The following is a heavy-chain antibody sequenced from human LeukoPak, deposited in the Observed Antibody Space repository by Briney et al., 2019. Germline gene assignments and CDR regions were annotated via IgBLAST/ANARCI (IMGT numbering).Heavy chain of an antibody. CDR2: IRYDGSNK. V-gene: IGHV3-30*02. CDR1: GFTFSSYG. CDR3: ARLGWELLRVNAFDI. J-gene: IGHJ3*02. D-gene: IGHD1-26*01. Sequence: PGGSLRLSCAASGFTFSSYGMHWVRQAPGKGLEWVAFIRYDGSNKYYADSVKGRFTISRDNSKNTLYLQMNSLRAEDTAVYYCARLGWELLRVNAFDIWGQGTMVTVSS.